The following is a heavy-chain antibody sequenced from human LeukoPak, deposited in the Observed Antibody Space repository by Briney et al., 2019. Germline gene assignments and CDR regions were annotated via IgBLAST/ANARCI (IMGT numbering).Heavy chain of an antibody. CDR2: MNTDGSTT. Sequence: GGSLRLSCAASGFTFSSYWMIWVRQAPGKGLVYVSHMNTDGSTTNYVDSVKGRFTISRDNAKNTLYLQMDSLRAEDTAVYYCGRDNTGSVDYWGQGTQVTVSS. D-gene: IGHD3-10*01. V-gene: IGHV3-74*01. CDR3: GRDNTGSVDY. J-gene: IGHJ4*02. CDR1: GFTFSSYW.